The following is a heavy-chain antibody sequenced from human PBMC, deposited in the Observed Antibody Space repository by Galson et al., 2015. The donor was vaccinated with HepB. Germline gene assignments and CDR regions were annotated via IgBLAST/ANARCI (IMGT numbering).Heavy chain of an antibody. CDR1: GGTFSSYA. CDR3: ARGFYDYGDYVYLYYGMDV. V-gene: IGHV1-69*13. CDR2: IIPIFGTA. D-gene: IGHD4-17*01. Sequence: SVKVSCKASGGTFSSYAISWVRQAPGQGLEWMGGIIPIFGTANYAQKFQGRVTITADESTSTAYMELSSLRSEDTAVYYCARGFYDYGDYVYLYYGMDVWGQGTTVTVSS. J-gene: IGHJ6*02.